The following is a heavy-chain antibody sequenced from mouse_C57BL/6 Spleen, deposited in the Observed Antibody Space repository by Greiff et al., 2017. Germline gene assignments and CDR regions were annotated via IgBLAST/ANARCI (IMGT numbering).Heavy chain of an antibody. V-gene: IGHV1-69*01. Sequence: QVQLQQPGAELVMPGASVKLSCKASGYTFTSYWMHWVKQRPGQGLEWIGEIDPSDSYTNYNQKFKGKSTLTVDKSSSTAYMQLSSLTSEDSAVYYCASRLLTYGGQGTLGTVSA. CDR2: IDPSDSYT. CDR1: GYTFTSYW. CDR3: ASRLLTY. J-gene: IGHJ3*01. D-gene: IGHD2-13*01.